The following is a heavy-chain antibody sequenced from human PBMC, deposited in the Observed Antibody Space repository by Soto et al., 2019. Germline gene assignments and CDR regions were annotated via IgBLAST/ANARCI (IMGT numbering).Heavy chain of an antibody. CDR1: GFTFSSYA. V-gene: IGHV3-30-3*01. J-gene: IGHJ6*02. CDR2: ISYDGSNK. D-gene: IGHD6-13*01. Sequence: QVQLVESGGGVVQPGRSLRLSCAASGFTFSSYAMHWVRQAPGKGLEWVAVISYDGSNKYYADSVKGRFTISRDNSKNTLYLQMNSLRAEDTAVYYCARGAAAEYYYYYGMDVWGQGTTVTVSS. CDR3: ARGAAAEYYYYYGMDV.